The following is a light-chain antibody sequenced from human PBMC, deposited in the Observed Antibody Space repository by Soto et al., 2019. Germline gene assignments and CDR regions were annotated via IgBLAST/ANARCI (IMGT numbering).Light chain of an antibody. CDR3: GSYTSATTWV. Sequence: QSALTQPASVSGSPGQSITISCTGTTSDIGRYNYVSWYQQLPGKAPRLIIYRVTNRTSGVSDRFSGSKSGNTASLSISGLQTEDEADYSCGSYTSATTWVFGGWTKLTVL. V-gene: IGLV2-14*03. CDR1: TSDIGRYNY. CDR2: RVT. J-gene: IGLJ3*02.